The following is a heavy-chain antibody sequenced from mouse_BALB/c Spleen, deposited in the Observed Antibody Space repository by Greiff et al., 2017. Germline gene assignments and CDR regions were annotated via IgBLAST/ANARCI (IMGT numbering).Heavy chain of an antibody. V-gene: IGHV6-6*02. J-gene: IGHJ3*01. CDR2: IRLKSNNYAT. CDR3: TRLEGLRAWFAY. Sequence: EVQLQESGGGLVQPGGSMKLSCVASGFTFSNYWMNWVRQSPEKGLEWVAEIRLKSNNYATHYAESVKGRFTISRDDSKSSVYLQMNNLRAEDTGIYYCTRLEGLRAWFAYWGQGTLVTVSA. D-gene: IGHD2-2*01. CDR1: GFTFSNYW.